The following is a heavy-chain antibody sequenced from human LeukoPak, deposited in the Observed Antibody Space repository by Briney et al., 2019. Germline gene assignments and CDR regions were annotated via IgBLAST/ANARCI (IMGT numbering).Heavy chain of an antibody. V-gene: IGHV3-48*03. J-gene: IGHJ3*02. CDR2: ISSSGGAI. Sequence: GGSLRLSCAASGFSFSTYEMNWIRQAPGKGLEWVSYISSSGGAIYYADSVKGRFTISRDNTKNSLYLQMNGLRVEDTAVYYCARGNWIGAFDIWGQGTMVTVSS. D-gene: IGHD3-3*01. CDR3: ARGNWIGAFDI. CDR1: GFSFSTYE.